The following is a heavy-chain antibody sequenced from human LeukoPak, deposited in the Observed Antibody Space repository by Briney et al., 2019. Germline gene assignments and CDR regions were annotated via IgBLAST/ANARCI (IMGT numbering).Heavy chain of an antibody. CDR2: MNPDTGGR. Sequence: GASVKVSCKASGYSFVGYYIHWIRQAPGQGLEWLGRMNPDTGGRKLAQKFQGRVTLTRDTSINTAYMELNSLQSDDTAVYFCARDRVEMSTSLSFFDNWGQGSLITVSS. D-gene: IGHD5-24*01. CDR3: ARDRVEMSTSLSFFDN. CDR1: GYSFVGYY. J-gene: IGHJ4*02. V-gene: IGHV1-2*02.